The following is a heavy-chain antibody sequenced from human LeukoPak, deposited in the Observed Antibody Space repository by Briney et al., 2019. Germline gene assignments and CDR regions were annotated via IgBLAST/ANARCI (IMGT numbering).Heavy chain of an antibody. Sequence: SETLSLTCTVSGGSISSYYWSWIRQPPGKRLEWIGYIYYSGSTNYNPSLKSRVTISVDTSKNQFSLKLSSVTAADTAVYYCAREVPAAINWFDPWGQGTLVTVSS. D-gene: IGHD2-2*01. CDR1: GGSISSYY. J-gene: IGHJ5*02. CDR2: IYYSGST. CDR3: AREVPAAINWFDP. V-gene: IGHV4-59*01.